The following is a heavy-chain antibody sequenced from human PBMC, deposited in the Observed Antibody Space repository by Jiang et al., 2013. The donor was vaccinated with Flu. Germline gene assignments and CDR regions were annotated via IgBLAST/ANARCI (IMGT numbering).Heavy chain of an antibody. V-gene: IGHV4-59*12. J-gene: IGHJ5*02. D-gene: IGHD2-15*01. CDR3: ARLIRAAHRWIDP. CDR1: GGSINSYF. Sequence: GPGLVKPSETLSLTCTVSGGSINSYFWTWIRQPPGRGLEWIGYIYNNGSTNYNPSLKSRVIISVDTSKNQFSLKLNSVTAADTAIYYCARLIRAAHRWIDPWGQGTLVTVSS. CDR2: IYNNGST.